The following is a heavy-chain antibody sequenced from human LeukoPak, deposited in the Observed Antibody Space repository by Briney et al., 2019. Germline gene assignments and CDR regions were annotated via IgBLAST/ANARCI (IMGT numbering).Heavy chain of an antibody. V-gene: IGHV4-39*07. J-gene: IGHJ6*03. D-gene: IGHD1-26*01. CDR3: ARAYSGSYRDMDV. CDR1: GGSISSSSYY. Sequence: PSETLSLTCTVSGGSISSSSYYWGWIRQPPGKGLEWIGSIYYSGSTYYNPSLKSRVTISVDTSKNQFSLKLSSVTAEDTAVYYCARAYSGSYRDMDVWGKGTTVTVSS. CDR2: IYYSGST.